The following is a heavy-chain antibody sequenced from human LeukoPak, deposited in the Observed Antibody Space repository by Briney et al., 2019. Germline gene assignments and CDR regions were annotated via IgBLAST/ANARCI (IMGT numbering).Heavy chain of an antibody. CDR3: ARGGYYFYYGMDV. V-gene: IGHV4-31*03. Sequence: PSETLSLTCTVSGGSISSGGYYWSWIRQHPGKGLEWIGYIYYRGSTYYNPSLKSRVTISVDTSKNQFSLKLSSVTAADTAVYYCARGGYYFYYGMDVWGQGTTVTVSS. CDR1: GGSISSGGYY. J-gene: IGHJ6*02. CDR2: IYYRGST.